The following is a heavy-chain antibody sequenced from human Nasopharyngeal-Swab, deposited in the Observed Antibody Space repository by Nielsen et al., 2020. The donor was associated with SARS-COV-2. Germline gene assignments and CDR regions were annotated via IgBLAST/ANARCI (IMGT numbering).Heavy chain of an antibody. D-gene: IGHD1-26*01. CDR2: IYTSGST. J-gene: IGHJ5*02. V-gene: IGHV4-61*02. CDR3: ARARLTDWELRGNWFDP. Sequence: SETLSLTCTVSGGSISSGSYYWSWIRQPAGKGLEWIGRIYTSGSTNYNPSLKSRVTISVDTSKNQFSLKLSSVTAADTAVYYYARARLTDWELRGNWFDPWGQGTLVTVSS. CDR1: GGSISSGSYY.